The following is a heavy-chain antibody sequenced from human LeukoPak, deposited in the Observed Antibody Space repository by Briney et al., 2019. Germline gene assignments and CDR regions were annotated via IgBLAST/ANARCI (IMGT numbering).Heavy chain of an antibody. Sequence: GGSLRLSCAASGFTFSSYGMHWVRQAPGKGLEWVAFIRYDGSNKYYADSVKGRFTISRDNSKNTLYLQMNSLRAEDTAVYYCAKKGGGSLYRSSTSCYPIIAAASNNYFDYWGQGTLVTVSS. CDR3: AKKGGGSLYRSSTSCYPIIAAASNNYFDY. J-gene: IGHJ4*02. V-gene: IGHV3-30*02. CDR2: IRYDGSNK. D-gene: IGHD2-2*01. CDR1: GFTFSSYG.